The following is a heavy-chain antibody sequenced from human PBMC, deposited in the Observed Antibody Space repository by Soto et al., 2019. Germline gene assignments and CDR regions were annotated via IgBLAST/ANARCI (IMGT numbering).Heavy chain of an antibody. D-gene: IGHD3-3*01. V-gene: IGHV3-23*01. CDR1: GFTFSSYA. Sequence: PGGSLRLSCAASGFTFSSYAMSWVRQAPGKGLEWVSAISGSGGSTYYADSVKGRFTISRDNSKNTLYLQMNSLRAEDTAVYYCAKKVYDFWSGINWSDPWGQGTLVTVSS. CDR3: AKKVYDFWSGINWSDP. CDR2: ISGSGGST. J-gene: IGHJ5*02.